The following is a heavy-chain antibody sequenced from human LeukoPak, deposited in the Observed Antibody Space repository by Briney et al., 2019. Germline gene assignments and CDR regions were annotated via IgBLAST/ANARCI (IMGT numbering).Heavy chain of an antibody. D-gene: IGHD6-19*01. CDR2: ISAYNGNT. CDR1: GYTFTSYG. CDR3: ARDSGSGWYYYYYGMDV. Sequence: ASVKVSCKASGYTFTSYGISWVRQAPEQGLEWMGWISAYNGNTNYAQKLQGRVTMTTDTSTSTAYMELRSLRSDDTAVYYCARDSGSGWYYYYYGMDVWGQGTTVTVSS. V-gene: IGHV1-18*01. J-gene: IGHJ6*02.